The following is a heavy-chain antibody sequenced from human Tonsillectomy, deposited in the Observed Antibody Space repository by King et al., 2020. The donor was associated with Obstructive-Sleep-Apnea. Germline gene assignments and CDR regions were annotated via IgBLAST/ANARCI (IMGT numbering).Heavy chain of an antibody. Sequence: VQLVESGAEVKKPGASVKVSCKASGYTFTSYYMHWVRQAPGQGLEWMGIINPSGGSTSYAQKFQGRVTLTRDTSTRTVYMELSSLRSEDTAVYYCARATYYYDSSGLLWGQGTLVTVSS. CDR1: GYTFTSYY. V-gene: IGHV1-46*01. CDR2: INPSGGST. J-gene: IGHJ4*02. D-gene: IGHD3-22*01. CDR3: ARATYYYDSSGLL.